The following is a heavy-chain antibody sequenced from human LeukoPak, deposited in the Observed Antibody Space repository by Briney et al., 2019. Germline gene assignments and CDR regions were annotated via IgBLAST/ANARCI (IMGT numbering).Heavy chain of an antibody. D-gene: IGHD4-17*01. Sequence: PSQTLSLTCAVSGGSISSGGYSWSWIRQPPGKGLEWIGYIYHSGSTYYNPSLKSRVAMSVDTSKNQFSLNVSSVTAADTAVYYCAGRDPQTTVTTWGHDAFDLWGQGTLVSVSS. CDR2: IYHSGST. CDR1: GGSISSGGYS. CDR3: AGRDPQTTVTTWGHDAFDL. J-gene: IGHJ3*01. V-gene: IGHV4-30-2*01.